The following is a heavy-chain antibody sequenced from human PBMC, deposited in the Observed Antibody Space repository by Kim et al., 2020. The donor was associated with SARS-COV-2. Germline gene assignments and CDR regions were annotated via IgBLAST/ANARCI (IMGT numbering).Heavy chain of an antibody. CDR1: GGSISSSNYY. V-gene: IGHV4-39*07. CDR3: VRGRGSYGSGSS. CDR2: ISYSGST. Sequence: SETLSLTCTVSGGSISSSNYYWGWIRQPPGKGLEWIGTISYSGSTYYNPSLKSRVTISVDTSKNQFSLRLSSVTAADTAVYYCVRGRGSYGSGSSWGQGTTVTVSS. D-gene: IGHD3-10*01. J-gene: IGHJ6*02.